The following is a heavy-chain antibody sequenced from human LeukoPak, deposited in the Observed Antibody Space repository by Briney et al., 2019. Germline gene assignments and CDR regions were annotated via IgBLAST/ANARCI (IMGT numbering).Heavy chain of an antibody. CDR1: GGSISSGNYY. V-gene: IGHV4-30-2*01. J-gene: IGHJ4*02. D-gene: IGHD7-27*01. Sequence: SVTLSLTCTVSGGSISSGNYYWSWIRQPPGKGLEWIGYIYHSGSTYYNPSLKSRVTISVDRSKNQFSLKLSSVTAADTAVYYCARGLGTYFDYWGQGTLVTVSS. CDR3: ARGLGTYFDY. CDR2: IYHSGST.